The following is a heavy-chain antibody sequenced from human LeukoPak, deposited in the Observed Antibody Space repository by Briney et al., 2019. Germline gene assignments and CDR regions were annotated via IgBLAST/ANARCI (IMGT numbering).Heavy chain of an antibody. J-gene: IGHJ4*02. Sequence: SETLSLTCTVSGGSISGYYWSWIRQPPGKGLEWIGYIYYSGSTNYNPSLKSRVTISVDTSKNQFSLKLSSVTAADTAVYYCARVDIAVAGTFFDYWGQGTLVTVSS. D-gene: IGHD6-19*01. CDR2: IYYSGST. CDR1: GGSISGYY. V-gene: IGHV4-59*01. CDR3: ARVDIAVAGTFFDY.